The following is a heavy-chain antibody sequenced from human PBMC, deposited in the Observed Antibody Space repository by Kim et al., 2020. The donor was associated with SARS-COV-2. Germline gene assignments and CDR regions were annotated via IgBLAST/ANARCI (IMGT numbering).Heavy chain of an antibody. V-gene: IGHV3-64D*06. CDR2: ISSNGGST. CDR1: GFTFSSYA. CDR3: VKSDSSGYHHTPPDY. J-gene: IGHJ4*02. D-gene: IGHD3-22*01. Sequence: GGSLRLSCSASGFTFSSYAMHWVRQAPGKGLEYVSAISSNGGSTYYADSVKGRFTISRDNSKNTLYLQMSSLRAEDTAVYYCVKSDSSGYHHTPPDYWGQGTLVTVSS.